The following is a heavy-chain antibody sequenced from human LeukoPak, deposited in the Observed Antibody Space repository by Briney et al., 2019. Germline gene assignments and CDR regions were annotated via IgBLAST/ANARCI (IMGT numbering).Heavy chain of an antibody. Sequence: KPSETLSLTCTVSGGSISSYYWSWIRQPPGKGLEWIGEINHSGSTNYNPSLKSRVTISVDTSKNQFSLKLSSVTAADTAVYYCARGSLVRWNRARNWFDPWGQGTLVTVSS. J-gene: IGHJ5*02. CDR3: ARGSLVRWNRARNWFDP. V-gene: IGHV4-34*01. D-gene: IGHD3-10*01. CDR2: INHSGST. CDR1: GGSISSYY.